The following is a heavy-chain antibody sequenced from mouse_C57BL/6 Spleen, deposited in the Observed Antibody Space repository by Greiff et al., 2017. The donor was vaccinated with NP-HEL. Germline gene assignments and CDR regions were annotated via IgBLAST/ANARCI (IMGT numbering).Heavy chain of an antibody. CDR2: IHPNSGST. D-gene: IGHD2-2*01. CDR3: ASAMVTTRAMDY. V-gene: IGHV1-64*01. Sequence: VQLQQSGAELVKPGASVKLSCKASGYTFTTYWMHWVKQRPGQGLEWIGMIHPNSGSTNYNEKFKSKATLTVDKSSSTAYMQLSSLTSEDSAVYYCASAMVTTRAMDYWGQGTSVPVSS. CDR1: GYTFTTYW. J-gene: IGHJ4*01.